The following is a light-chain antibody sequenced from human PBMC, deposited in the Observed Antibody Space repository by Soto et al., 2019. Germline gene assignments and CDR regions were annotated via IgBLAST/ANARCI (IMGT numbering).Light chain of an antibody. CDR3: QQLNSHPIT. CDR2: AAS. Sequence: DIQLTQSPSFLSASVGDRVTITCRASQGISIYLAFYQQKPGTAPKLLIYAASTLQSGVPSRFSGSGSGTEFTLTISSLQPEDFATYYCQQLNSHPITFGQGTRLEIK. V-gene: IGKV1-9*01. J-gene: IGKJ5*01. CDR1: QGISIY.